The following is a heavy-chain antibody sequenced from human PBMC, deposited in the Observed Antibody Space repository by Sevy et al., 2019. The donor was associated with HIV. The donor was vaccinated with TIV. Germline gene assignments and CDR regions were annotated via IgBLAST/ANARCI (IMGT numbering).Heavy chain of an antibody. J-gene: IGHJ5*02. CDR3: ARAPPVRSGDDSLNWFDP. CDR1: YGPISAYY. CDR2: IHYTGST. Sequence: SETLSLTCSVSYGPISAYYWNWIRQSPGKGLEWIGSIHYTGSTDYNPSLKSRVTMSFDTSKNQFSLQLKSVTAADTALYYCARAPPVRSGDDSLNWFDPWGQGTLVTVSS. V-gene: IGHV4-59*12. D-gene: IGHD2-21*02.